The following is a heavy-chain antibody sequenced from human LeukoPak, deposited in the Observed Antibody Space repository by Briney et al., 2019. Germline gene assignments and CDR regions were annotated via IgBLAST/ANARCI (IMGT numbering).Heavy chain of an antibody. CDR1: GYTFIDYF. Sequence: ASVKLSCKASGYTFIDYFMHWVRQAPGQGLEWMGWINPNSGGTNYAQKFQGRVTVTRDTSISTAYMELSSLRSDDTAVYYCARDRYCSSTSCYGNDAFDIWGQGTMVTVSS. CDR3: ARDRYCSSTSCYGNDAFDI. V-gene: IGHV1-2*02. D-gene: IGHD2-2*01. CDR2: INPNSGGT. J-gene: IGHJ3*02.